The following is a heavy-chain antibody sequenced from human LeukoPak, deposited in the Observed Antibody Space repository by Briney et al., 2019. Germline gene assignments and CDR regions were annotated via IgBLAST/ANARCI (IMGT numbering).Heavy chain of an antibody. V-gene: IGHV6-1*01. CDR2: TYYRSKWYN. CDR3: ARAYLRRYSLVPPHH. Sequence: SQTLSLTCAISGDSVSSNSAAWNWIRQSPSRGLEWLGRTYYRSKWYNDYAVSVKSRITINPDTSKNQFSLQLSSVTAADTAVYYCARAYLRRYSLVPPHHWGQGTLVTVSS. D-gene: IGHD3-16*02. CDR1: GDSVSSNSAA. J-gene: IGHJ5*02.